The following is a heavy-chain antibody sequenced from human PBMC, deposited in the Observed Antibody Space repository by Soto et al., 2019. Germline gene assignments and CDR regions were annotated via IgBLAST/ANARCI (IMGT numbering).Heavy chain of an antibody. V-gene: IGHV1-46*03. CDR3: ARDQSWDDLVWWFDA. CDR2: IYPGGVNI. Sequence: ASVKVSCKAIGYSFTSHYMHWVRQAPGQGLEWMGTIYPGGVNIGYAQKFKGRVTMTKDTSTSTVYMELNSLTSEDTAVYYCARDQSWDDLVWWFDAWGQGTLVTVSS. J-gene: IGHJ5*02. D-gene: IGHD1-1*01. CDR1: GYSFTSHY.